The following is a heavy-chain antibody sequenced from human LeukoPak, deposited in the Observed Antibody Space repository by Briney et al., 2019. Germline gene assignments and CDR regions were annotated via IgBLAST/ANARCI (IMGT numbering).Heavy chain of an antibody. J-gene: IGHJ6*03. D-gene: IGHD3-22*01. Sequence: SVKVSCKASGGTFSSYAISWVRQAPGQGLEWMGGIIPIFGTANYAQKFQGRVTITADESTSTAYMELSSRRSEDTAVYYCARGRMYYYDSSGYYYGWYYYYYMDVWGKGTTVTISS. V-gene: IGHV1-69*13. CDR2: IIPIFGTA. CDR3: ARGRMYYYDSSGYYYGWYYYYYMDV. CDR1: GGTFSSYA.